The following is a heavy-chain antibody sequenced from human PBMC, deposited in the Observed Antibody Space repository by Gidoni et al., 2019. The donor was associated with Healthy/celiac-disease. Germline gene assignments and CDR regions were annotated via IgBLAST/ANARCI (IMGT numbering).Heavy chain of an antibody. CDR2: ISYDGSNK. V-gene: IGHV3-30-3*01. CDR3: ARDKFSAAALDY. CDR1: GFTFSSYA. J-gene: IGHJ4*02. Sequence: QVQMVESGGGVVLPGRSLRLPYAASGFTFSSYAMHWVRQAPGKGLEWVAVISYDGSNKYYADSVKGRFTISRDNSKNTLYLQMNSLRAEDTAVYYCARDKFSAAALDYWGQGTLVTVSS. D-gene: IGHD6-13*01.